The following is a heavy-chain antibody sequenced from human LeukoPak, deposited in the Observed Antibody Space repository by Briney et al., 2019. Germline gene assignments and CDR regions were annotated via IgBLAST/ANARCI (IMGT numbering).Heavy chain of an antibody. CDR2: ISISGSDI. Sequence: GRSLRLSCAASGFTFSDHYMSWIRQAPGKGLGWVSYISISGSDINYADPVKGRFTIPRNNPKNSLPVPMNSLRAGDRAVYTCARGPGGSVFWGGLFSHNFDPWGQGTLVTVSS. CDR1: GFTFSDHY. V-gene: IGHV3-11*04. J-gene: IGHJ5*02. CDR3: ARGPGGSVFWGGLFSHNFDP. D-gene: IGHD3-3*01.